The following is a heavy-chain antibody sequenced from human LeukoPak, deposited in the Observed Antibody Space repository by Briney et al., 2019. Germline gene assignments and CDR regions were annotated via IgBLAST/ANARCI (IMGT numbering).Heavy chain of an antibody. CDR3: TTYRSGHY. V-gene: IGHV3-73*01. CDR2: ITTKASNYAT. D-gene: IGHD6-19*01. CDR1: GFTFSGSD. J-gene: IGHJ4*02. Sequence: GESLRLSCEASGFTFSGSDIHWVRQASGKGLEWVGRITTKASNYATAYGASVKGRFTISRDDSENTAYLQMNSLKTEDTAVYYCTTYRSGHYWGQGTLVIVSS.